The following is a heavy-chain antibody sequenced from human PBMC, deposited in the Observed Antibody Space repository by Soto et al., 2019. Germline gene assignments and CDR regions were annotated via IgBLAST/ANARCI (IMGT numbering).Heavy chain of an antibody. V-gene: IGHV4-34*01. Sequence: PSETLSLTCAVYGGSFSGYYWSWIRQPPGKGLEWIGEINHSGSTNYNPSLKSRVTISVDTSKNQFSLKLSSVTAADTAVYYCARVTKRYCSGGSCYPGSGSYMDVWGKGTTVTVSS. J-gene: IGHJ6*03. CDR3: ARVTKRYCSGGSCYPGSGSYMDV. CDR1: GGSFSGYY. CDR2: INHSGST. D-gene: IGHD2-15*01.